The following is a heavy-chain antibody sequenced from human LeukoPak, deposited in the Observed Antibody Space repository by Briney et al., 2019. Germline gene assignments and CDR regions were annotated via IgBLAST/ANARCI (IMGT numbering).Heavy chain of an antibody. CDR3: ARGPNSNWSGLDF. CDR2: ISYDGSNK. V-gene: IGHV3-30*03. D-gene: IGHD6-6*01. CDR1: GFTFSSYG. Sequence: GRSLRLSCAASGFTFSSYGMHWVRQAPGKGLEWVAVISYDGSNKYYADSVKGRFTVSRDNAKNTLYLQVNNLRAEDTAVYYCARGPNSNWSGLDFWGQGTLLTVSS. J-gene: IGHJ4*02.